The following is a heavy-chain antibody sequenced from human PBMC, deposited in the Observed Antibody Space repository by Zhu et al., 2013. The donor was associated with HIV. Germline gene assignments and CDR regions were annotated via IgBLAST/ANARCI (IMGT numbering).Heavy chain of an antibody. CDR1: GGSFSNYF. CDR2: INHLGTT. J-gene: IGHJ4*02. D-gene: IGHD3-22*01. CDR3: ARGPSFYHYDGSGSLDY. Sequence: QVQLQQWGAGLLKPSETLSLTCAVYGGSFSNYFWSWIRQPPGKGLEWIGEINHLGTTNHNPSLKSRVTISVDMSKNQFSLKLRSVTAADTAVYYCARGPSFYHYDGSGSLDYWGQGTLVTVSS. V-gene: IGHV4-34*01.